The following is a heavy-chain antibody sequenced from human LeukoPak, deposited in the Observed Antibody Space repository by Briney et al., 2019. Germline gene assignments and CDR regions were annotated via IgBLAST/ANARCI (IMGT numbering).Heavy chain of an antibody. CDR1: GFTFSTYA. V-gene: IGHV3-23*01. J-gene: IGHJ4*02. D-gene: IGHD2-2*01. CDR2: IRGGGGSGSAVAT. CDR3: AKMPFSTGGSIDF. Sequence: PGGSLRLSCAASGFTFSTYAMTWVRQAPGKGLEWVSTIRGGGGSGSAVATYYADSVKGRFTIARDNSKNTLFLQMNSLRADDSAVYYCAKMPFSTGGSIDFWGRGTLVTVSS.